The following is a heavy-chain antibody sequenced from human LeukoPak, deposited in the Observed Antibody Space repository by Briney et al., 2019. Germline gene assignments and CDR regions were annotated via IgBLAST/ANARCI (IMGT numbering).Heavy chain of an antibody. CDR3: ARRSVDTAMENDAFDI. D-gene: IGHD5-18*01. J-gene: IGHJ3*02. Sequence: GESLKISCKGSGYSFTSYWIGWVRQMPGKGLESMGVIYPGDSDTRYSPSFQGQVTISADKSISTAYLQWSSLKASDTAMYYCARRSVDTAMENDAFDIWGQGTMVTVSS. CDR1: GYSFTSYW. V-gene: IGHV5-51*01. CDR2: IYPGDSDT.